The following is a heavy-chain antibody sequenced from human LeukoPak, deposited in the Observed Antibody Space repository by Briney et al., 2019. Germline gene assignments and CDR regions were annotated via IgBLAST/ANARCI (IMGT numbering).Heavy chain of an antibody. J-gene: IGHJ4*02. D-gene: IGHD3-22*01. Sequence: PGGSLRLSCAASGFTFSSYAMSWVRQAPGKGLEWVSAIRGSGGSTYYADSVKGRFTISRDNSKNTLYLQMNSLRAEDTAVYYCAISPGRTMIVVRDSYFDYWGQGTLVTVSS. CDR2: IRGSGGST. V-gene: IGHV3-23*01. CDR1: GFTFSSYA. CDR3: AISPGRTMIVVRDSYFDY.